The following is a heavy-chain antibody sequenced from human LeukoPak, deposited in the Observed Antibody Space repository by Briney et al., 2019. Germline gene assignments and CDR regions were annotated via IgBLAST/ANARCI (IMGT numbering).Heavy chain of an antibody. J-gene: IGHJ5*02. D-gene: IGHD3-9*01. CDR3: ARDHDDILTGYS. CDR1: GGSISSSSYY. V-gene: IGHV4-39*02. Sequence: SETLSLTCTVSGGSISSSSYYWGWIRQPPGKGLEWIGSIYYSGSTYYNPSLKSRVTISVDTSKNQFSLKLSSVTAADTAVYYCARDHDDILTGYSWGQGTLVTVSS. CDR2: IYYSGST.